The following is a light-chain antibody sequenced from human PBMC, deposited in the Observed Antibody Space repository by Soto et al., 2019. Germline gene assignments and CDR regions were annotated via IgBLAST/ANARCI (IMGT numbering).Light chain of an antibody. V-gene: IGLV1-47*01. CDR3: AAWADSLSVV. CDR2: RNN. CDR1: SSNIGSNY. J-gene: IGLJ2*01. Sequence: QTVLTQPPSASGTPGQRVTISCSGSSSNIGSNYVSWYQQLPGTAPKLLIYRNNQRPSGVPDRFSGSKSGTSASLAVSGLRSEDEADYYCAAWADSLSVVFGGGTKLTVL.